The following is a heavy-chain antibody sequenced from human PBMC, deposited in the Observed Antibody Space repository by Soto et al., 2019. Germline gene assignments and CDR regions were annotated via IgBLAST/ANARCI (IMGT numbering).Heavy chain of an antibody. V-gene: IGHV3-30-3*01. Sequence: QVQLVESGGGVAQPGRSLRLSCAASGFTFSSHSMHWVRQAPGKGLEWVAVISFDGSYKYYADSVKGRFTISRDNSKNPLYLQMNSLRAEDTAVYYCARGASITVAGTSFDYWGQGTLVTVSS. J-gene: IGHJ4*02. CDR2: ISFDGSYK. CDR3: ARGASITVAGTSFDY. CDR1: GFTFSSHS. D-gene: IGHD6-19*01.